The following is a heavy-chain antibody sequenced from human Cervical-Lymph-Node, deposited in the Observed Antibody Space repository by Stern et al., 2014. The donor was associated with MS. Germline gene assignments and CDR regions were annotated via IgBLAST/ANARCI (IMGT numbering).Heavy chain of an antibody. V-gene: IGHV4-4*02. J-gene: IGHJ4*02. Sequence: QVQLQESGPGLVKPSGTLSLTCNVSGDSLSGVNWWTWGRQPPGKGLEWIGNIFHAGNTNYNPSPRSRVVMLVDSSKSQFSLQLSSVTAADTAVYYCARGGGTDSPTYDYWGQGTLVTVS. CDR2: IFHAGNT. CDR1: GDSLSGVNW. CDR3: ARGGGTDSPTYDY. D-gene: IGHD3-16*01.